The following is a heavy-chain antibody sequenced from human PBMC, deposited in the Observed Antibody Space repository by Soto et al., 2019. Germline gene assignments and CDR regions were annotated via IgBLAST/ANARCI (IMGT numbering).Heavy chain of an antibody. CDR2: IYHSGNT. V-gene: IGHV4-4*02. J-gene: IGHJ5*02. Sequence: VQLRQSGPGLVKPSGTLSLTCAVSGGSISSSNWWTWVRQAPGKGLEWIGEIYHSGNTYYNPSLKGRGTITVDKPNNQFSLKLNSVTAADTAVYYCATLPPRVVASLLPIPTWGQGTLVTVSS. CDR1: GGSISSSNW. D-gene: IGHD2-15*01. CDR3: ATLPPRVVASLLPIPT.